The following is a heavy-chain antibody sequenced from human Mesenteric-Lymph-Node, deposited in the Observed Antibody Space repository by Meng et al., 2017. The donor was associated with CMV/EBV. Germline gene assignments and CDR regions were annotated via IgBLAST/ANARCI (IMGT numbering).Heavy chain of an antibody. CDR2: IYHTGST. D-gene: IGHD3-3*01. V-gene: IGHV4-4*02. Sequence: GSGGSISSTKWWSWVRQPPGKGLEWIGEIYHTGSTNYNPSVGSRVTISLDKSNNQFSLKLTSVTAADTAIYYCARVDYDFWSGAFDPWGQGTLVTVSS. CDR1: GGSISSTKW. J-gene: IGHJ5*02. CDR3: ARVDYDFWSGAFDP.